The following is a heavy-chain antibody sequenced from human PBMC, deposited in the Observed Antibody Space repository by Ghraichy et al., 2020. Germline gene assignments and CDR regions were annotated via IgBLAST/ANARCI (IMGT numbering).Heavy chain of an antibody. CDR2: IIPILGIA. D-gene: IGHD3-10*01. CDR3: ARLVTMVRGAEGLDY. V-gene: IGHV1-69*04. J-gene: IGHJ4*02. CDR1: GGTFSSYA. Sequence: SVKVSCKASGGTFSSYAISWVRQAPGQGLEWMGRIIPILGIANYAQKFQGRVTITADKSTSTAYMELSSLRSEDTAVYYCARLVTMVRGAEGLDYWGQGTLSTVAS.